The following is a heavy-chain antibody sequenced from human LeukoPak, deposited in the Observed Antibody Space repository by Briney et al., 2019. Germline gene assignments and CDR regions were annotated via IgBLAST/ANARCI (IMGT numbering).Heavy chain of an antibody. CDR2: ISWNGGGM. D-gene: IGHD6-19*01. CDR3: AKFRADSSGWPFDY. Sequence: GGSLRLSCAASGFTFSSYWMHWVRQAPGKGLEWVSGISWNGGGMGYAVSVKGRFTISRDNAKNSLYLQMNSLRAEDTAIYYCAKFRADSSGWPFDYWGQGTLVTVSS. V-gene: IGHV3-9*01. CDR1: GFTFSSYW. J-gene: IGHJ4*02.